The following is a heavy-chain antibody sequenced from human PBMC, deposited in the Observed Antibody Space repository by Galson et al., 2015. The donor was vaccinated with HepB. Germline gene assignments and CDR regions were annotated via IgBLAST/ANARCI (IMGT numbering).Heavy chain of an antibody. Sequence: SLRLSCAASGFTFSSYSMNWVRQAPGKGLEWVSAISGSGGSTYYADSVKGRFTISRDNSKNTLYLQMNSLRAEDTAVYYCARESADWSPRGMDVWGQGTTVTVSS. CDR1: GFTFSSYS. V-gene: IGHV3-23*01. CDR3: ARESADWSPRGMDV. J-gene: IGHJ6*02. CDR2: ISGSGGST. D-gene: IGHD2-21*01.